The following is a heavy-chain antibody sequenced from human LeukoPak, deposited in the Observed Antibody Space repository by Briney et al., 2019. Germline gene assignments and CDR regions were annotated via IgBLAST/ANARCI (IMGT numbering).Heavy chain of an antibody. CDR1: GFTFSSYP. Sequence: GGSLRLSWAAPGFTFSSYPLSWVRKPPGKGLEWVSAISGSGGSTYYADSVKGRFTISRDNSKNTLYLQMNSLRAEDTAVYYCAKHIFYDFWSGYYSYWGQGTLVTVSS. CDR2: ISGSGGST. CDR3: AKHIFYDFWSGYYSY. J-gene: IGHJ4*02. V-gene: IGHV3-23*01. D-gene: IGHD3-3*01.